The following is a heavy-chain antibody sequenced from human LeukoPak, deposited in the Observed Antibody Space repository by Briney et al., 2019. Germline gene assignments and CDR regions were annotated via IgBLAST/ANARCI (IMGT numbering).Heavy chain of an antibody. CDR2: IITVRNTV. CDR3: ATDRAEQQGVQLYSYFGMDV. CDR1: RGTLTSHG. J-gene: IGHJ6*02. Sequence: GASVKLSCNASRGTLTSHGISWVRQAPGQGLQWMGSIITVRNTVTYAQKFHGTLTITSETSTSPVYMDLSCLRFEDTAVYYFATDRAEQQGVQLYSYFGMDVWGQGTTVTVSS. V-gene: IGHV1-69*04. D-gene: IGHD6-13*01.